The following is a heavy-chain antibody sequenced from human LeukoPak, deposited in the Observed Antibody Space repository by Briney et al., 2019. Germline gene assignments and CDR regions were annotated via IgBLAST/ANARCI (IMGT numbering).Heavy chain of an antibody. CDR1: GFIFSNYA. CDR3: AKDRTVGASYWYFDL. D-gene: IGHD1-26*01. Sequence: GGSLRLSCAASGFIFSNYAMSWVRQAPGKGLEWVSAISGSGGSTYYADSVKGRFTISRDSSKNTLFLHMNTLRAEDTAIYYCAKDRTVGASYWYFDLWGRGTLVTVSS. J-gene: IGHJ2*01. V-gene: IGHV3-23*01. CDR2: ISGSGGST.